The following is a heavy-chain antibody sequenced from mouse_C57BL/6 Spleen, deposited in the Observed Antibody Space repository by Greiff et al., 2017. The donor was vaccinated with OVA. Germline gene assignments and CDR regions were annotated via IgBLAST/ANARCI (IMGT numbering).Heavy chain of an antibody. CDR3: ARFPLL. J-gene: IGHJ2*01. CDR2: INPNNGGT. Sequence: EVQLQQSGPELVKPGASVKISCKASGYTFTDYYMNWVKQSHGKSLEWIGDINPNNGGTSYNQKFKGKATLTVDKSSSTAYMELRSLTSEDSAVYYCARFPLLWGQGTTLTVSS. V-gene: IGHV1-26*01. CDR1: GYTFTDYY.